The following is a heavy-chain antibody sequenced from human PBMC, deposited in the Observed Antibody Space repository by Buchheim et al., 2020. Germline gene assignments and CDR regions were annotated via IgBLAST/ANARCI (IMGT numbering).Heavy chain of an antibody. D-gene: IGHD2-15*01. CDR2: INSDGSST. CDR3: ARVTDIVVVVAATPYGMDV. CDR1: GFTFSSYW. V-gene: IGHV3-74*01. Sequence: EVQLVESGGGLVQPGGSLRLSCAASGFTFSSYWMHWVRQAPGKGLVWVSRINSDGSSTSYADSVKGRFTISRDNDKNTLYLQMNSLRAEDTAVYYCARVTDIVVVVAATPYGMDVWGQGTT. J-gene: IGHJ6*02.